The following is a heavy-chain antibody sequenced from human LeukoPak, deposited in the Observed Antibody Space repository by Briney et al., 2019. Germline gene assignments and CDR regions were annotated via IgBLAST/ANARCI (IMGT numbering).Heavy chain of an antibody. D-gene: IGHD3-10*01. CDR1: GGSISSSSYY. CDR3: ARHVITMVRGVITYYYYYYGMDV. Sequence: SETLSLTCTVSGGSISSSSYYWGWIRQPPGKGLEWIGSIYYSGSTYYNPSLKSRVTISVDTSKNQFSLKLSSVTAADTAVYYCARHVITMVRGVITYYYYYYGMDVWGQGTTVTVSS. CDR2: IYYSGST. V-gene: IGHV4-39*01. J-gene: IGHJ6*02.